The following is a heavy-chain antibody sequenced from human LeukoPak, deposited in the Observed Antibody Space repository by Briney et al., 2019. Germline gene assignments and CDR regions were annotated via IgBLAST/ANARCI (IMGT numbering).Heavy chain of an antibody. CDR3: AKEKRVGVTPPYFDY. V-gene: IGHV3-23*01. Sequence: GGSLRLSCAASGSTVRNNHMSWVRQAPGKGLEWVSTISGSDGSTYYADSVKGRFTISRDNSKNTLYLQMNSLRAEDTAVYYCAKEKRVGVTPPYFDYWGQGTLVTVSS. D-gene: IGHD1-26*01. CDR1: GSTVRNNH. J-gene: IGHJ4*02. CDR2: ISGSDGST.